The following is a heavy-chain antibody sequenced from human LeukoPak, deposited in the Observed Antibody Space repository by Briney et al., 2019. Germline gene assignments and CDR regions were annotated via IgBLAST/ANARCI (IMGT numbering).Heavy chain of an antibody. Sequence: GGSLRLSCAASGFNFSAYEMNWVRQAPGKGLEWVSVIYGDGSTSYADSVKGRFTISRDNSKNTLYLQMNSLRAEDTAVYYCARAVTTSYRRYNWFDPWGQGTLVTVSS. J-gene: IGHJ5*02. CDR3: ARAVTTSYRRYNWFDP. D-gene: IGHD4-17*01. V-gene: IGHV3-53*01. CDR1: GFNFSAYE. CDR2: IYGDGST.